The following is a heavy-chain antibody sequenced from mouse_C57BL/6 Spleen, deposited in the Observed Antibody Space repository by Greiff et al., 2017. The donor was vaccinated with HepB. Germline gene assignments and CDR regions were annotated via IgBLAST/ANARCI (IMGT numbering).Heavy chain of an antibody. CDR3: ASRIYYGNLYAMDY. J-gene: IGHJ4*01. CDR2: ISSGSSTI. Sequence: EVQRVESGGGLVKPGGSLKLSCAASGFTFSDYGMHWVRQAPEKGLEWVAYISSGSSTIYYADTVKGRFTISRDNAKNTLFLQMTSLRSEDKDMYYCASRIYYGNLYAMDYWGQGTSVTVSS. CDR1: GFTFSDYG. V-gene: IGHV5-17*01. D-gene: IGHD2-1*01.